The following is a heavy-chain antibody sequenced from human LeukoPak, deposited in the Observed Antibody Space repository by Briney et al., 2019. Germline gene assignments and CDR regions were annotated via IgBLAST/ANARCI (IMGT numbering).Heavy chain of an antibody. CDR1: GFMFDDYA. CDR2: ISWNSASI. J-gene: IGHJ3*02. Sequence: PGGPLRLSCVVSGFMFDDYAMHWVRQGPGKGLEWVSGISWNSASIGYADSVKGRFTISRDNAKSALYLQMNSLGAEDMALYYCAKGAQDALDIWGQGTMVTVSS. V-gene: IGHV3-9*03. CDR3: AKGAQDALDI.